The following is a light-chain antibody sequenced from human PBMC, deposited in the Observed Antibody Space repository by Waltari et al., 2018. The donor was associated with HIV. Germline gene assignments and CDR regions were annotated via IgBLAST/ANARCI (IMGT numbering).Light chain of an antibody. CDR3: QSYDNENPVL. V-gene: IGLV6-57*03. CDR1: SRSLATNY. J-gene: IGLJ2*01. CDR2: KDD. Sequence: NFMLTQPHSVSESPGKTVTISCTRSSRSLATNYVQLYQQRPGSAPTTVIYKDDQRPSGVPDRFSGSIDSSSNSASLTISGLRTEDEADYYCQSYDNENPVLFGGGTKLTVL.